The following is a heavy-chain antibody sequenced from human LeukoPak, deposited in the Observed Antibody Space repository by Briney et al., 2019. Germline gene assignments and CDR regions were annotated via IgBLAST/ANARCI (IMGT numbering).Heavy chain of an antibody. CDR3: ARDLDQIRSAQMIDI. CDR2: IYYSGST. Sequence: PSETLSLTCTVSGGSISSSSYYWGWIRQPPGKGLEWIGSIYYSGSTYYNPSLKSRVTISVDTSKNQFSLKLSSVTAADTAVYYCARDLDQIRSAQMIDIWGQGTMVTVSS. D-gene: IGHD2-15*01. CDR1: GGSISSSSYY. J-gene: IGHJ3*02. V-gene: IGHV4-39*07.